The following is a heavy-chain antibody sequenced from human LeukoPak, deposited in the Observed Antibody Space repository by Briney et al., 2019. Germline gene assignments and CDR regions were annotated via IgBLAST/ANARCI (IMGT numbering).Heavy chain of an antibody. V-gene: IGHV1-46*01. CDR2: INPSGGST. D-gene: IGHD2-2*01. J-gene: IGHJ5*02. Sequence: ASVKVSCKASGYTFTSYYMHWVRQAPGQGLEWMGIINPSGGSTSYAQKFQGRVTITADESTSTAYMELSSLRSEDTAVYYCARFRLVVPADTLRGGWFDPWGQGTLVTVSS. CDR3: ARFRLVVPADTLRGGWFDP. CDR1: GYTFTSYY.